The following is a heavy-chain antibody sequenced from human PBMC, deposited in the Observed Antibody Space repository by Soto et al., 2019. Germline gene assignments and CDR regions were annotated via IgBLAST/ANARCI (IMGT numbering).Heavy chain of an antibody. CDR2: IYYSGST. V-gene: IGHV4-31*03. J-gene: IGHJ6*02. CDR1: GGSISSGGYY. D-gene: IGHD3-22*01. CDR3: ARERNYDSSGYSYYYGMDV. Sequence: SETLSLTCTVSGGSISSGGYYWSWIRQHPGKGLEWIGYIYYSGSTYYNPSLKSRVTISVDTSKNQFPLKLSSVTAADTAVYYCARERNYDSSGYSYYYGMDVWGQGTTVTVSS.